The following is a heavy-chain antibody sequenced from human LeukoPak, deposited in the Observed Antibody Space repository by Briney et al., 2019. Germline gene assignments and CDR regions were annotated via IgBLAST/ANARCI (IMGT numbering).Heavy chain of an antibody. CDR1: GFTFSSYS. V-gene: IGHV3-48*01. Sequence: GGSLRLSCAASGFTFSSYSMNWVRQAPGEGLEWVSYISSSSSTIYYADSVKGRFTISRDNAQNSLYLQMNSLRAEDTAVYYCARREISYYYYYMDVWGKGTTVTVSS. CDR2: ISSSSSTI. J-gene: IGHJ6*03. CDR3: ARREISYYYYYMDV.